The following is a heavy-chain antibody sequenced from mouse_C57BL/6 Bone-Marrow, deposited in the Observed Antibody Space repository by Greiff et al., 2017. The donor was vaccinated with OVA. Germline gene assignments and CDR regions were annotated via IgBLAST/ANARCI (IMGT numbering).Heavy chain of an antibody. V-gene: IGHV1-80*01. CDR2: IYPGDGDT. D-gene: IGHD1-1*01. J-gene: IGHJ3*01. CDR1: GYAFSSYW. Sequence: QVQLQQSGAELVKPGASVKISCKASGYAFSSYWMNWVKQRPGKGLEWIGQIYPGDGDTNYNGKFKGKATLTADKSSSTAYMQLSSLTSEDSAVYFCARSGGSSLAWFAYWGQGTLVTVSA. CDR3: ARSGGSSLAWFAY.